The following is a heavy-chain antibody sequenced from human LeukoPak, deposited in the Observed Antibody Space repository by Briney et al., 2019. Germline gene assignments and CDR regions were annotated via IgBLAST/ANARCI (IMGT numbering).Heavy chain of an antibody. CDR1: GFTFSSYS. J-gene: IGHJ4*02. V-gene: IGHV3-21*01. CDR3: ARVERIPDGSGSYSGFDY. D-gene: IGHD3-10*01. CDR2: ISSSSSYI. Sequence: GGSLRLSCAASGFTFSSYSMNWVRQAPGKGLEWVSSISSSSSYIYYADSVKGRFTISRDNAKNSLYLQMNSLRAEDTAVYYCARVERIPDGSGSYSGFDYWGQGTLVTVSS.